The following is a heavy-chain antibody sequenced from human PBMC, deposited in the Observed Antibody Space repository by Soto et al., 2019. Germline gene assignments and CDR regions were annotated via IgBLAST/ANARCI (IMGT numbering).Heavy chain of an antibody. Sequence: PSETLSLTCSVSGGSIGGYYGSWIRQPPGKGLEWIGYIYYSGSTNYIPSLKSRVTISVDTSKNQFSLKLSSVTAADTAVYYCARVWGGAFDIWGQGTMVTVSS. CDR3: ARVWGGAFDI. V-gene: IGHV4-59*01. CDR1: GGSIGGYY. CDR2: IYYSGST. J-gene: IGHJ3*02. D-gene: IGHD3-10*01.